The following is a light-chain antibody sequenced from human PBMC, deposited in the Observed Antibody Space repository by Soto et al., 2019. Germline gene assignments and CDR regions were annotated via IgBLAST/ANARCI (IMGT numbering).Light chain of an antibody. J-gene: IGLJ1*01. Sequence: LTQPPSASGSPGQSVTISCTGTSSDVGGYDYVSWYQQHPGKAPQLMIYEVSKRPSRVPDRFSGSKSGNTASLTVSGLQAEDEADYYCTSYGGSNNYVFGTGTKVTVL. CDR2: EVS. CDR1: SSDVGGYDY. V-gene: IGLV2-8*01. CDR3: TSYGGSNNYV.